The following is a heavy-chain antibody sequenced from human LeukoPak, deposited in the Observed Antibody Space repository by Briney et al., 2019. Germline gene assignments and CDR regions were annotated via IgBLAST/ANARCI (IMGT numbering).Heavy chain of an antibody. D-gene: IGHD3-22*01. Sequence: RPGRSLRLSCAASGFTFDDYPMHWVRQAPGKGLEWVSAISWNSGSIGYADSVKGRFTISRDNAKNSLYLQMNSLRAEDTALYYCARDSYDSDSSGIFGAFDIWGQGTMVTVSS. CDR1: GFTFDDYP. CDR2: ISWNSGSI. J-gene: IGHJ3*02. V-gene: IGHV3-9*01. CDR3: ARDSYDSDSSGIFGAFDI.